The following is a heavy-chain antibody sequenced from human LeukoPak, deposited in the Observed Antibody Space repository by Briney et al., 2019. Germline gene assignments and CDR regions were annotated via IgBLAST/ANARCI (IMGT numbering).Heavy chain of an antibody. J-gene: IGHJ4*02. D-gene: IGHD6-13*01. CDR2: IKSKTDGGTT. CDR3: TTGSSSWLN. CDR1: GFTFSTYW. V-gene: IGHV3-15*07. Sequence: GGSLRLSCSASGFTFSTYWMNWVRQAPGKGLEWVGRIKSKTDGGTTDYAAPVKGRFIISRDDSKNALYLQMNSLKTEDTAVYYCTTGSSSWLNWGQGTLVTVSS.